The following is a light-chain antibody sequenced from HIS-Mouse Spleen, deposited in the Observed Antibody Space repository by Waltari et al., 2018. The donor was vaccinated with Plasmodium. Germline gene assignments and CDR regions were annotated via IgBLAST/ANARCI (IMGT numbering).Light chain of an antibody. CDR3: MIWPSNASGV. J-gene: IGLJ3*02. V-gene: IGLV5-37*01. CDR2: YYSDSDK. Sequence: QPVLTQPPSSSASPGESARLTCTLPSDINVGSYNIYWYQPKPGSPPRYLLYYYSDSDKGQGSGVPSRFSGSKDASANTGILLISGLQSEHEADYYCMIWPSNASGVFGGGTKLTVL. CDR1: SDINVGSYN.